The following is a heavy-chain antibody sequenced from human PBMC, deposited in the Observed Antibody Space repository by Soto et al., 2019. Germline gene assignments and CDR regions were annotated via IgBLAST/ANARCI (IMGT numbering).Heavy chain of an antibody. D-gene: IGHD6-19*01. J-gene: IGHJ4*02. CDR3: AREAEQWLAHHFDY. Sequence: QTGGSLRLSCAASGFTFSSYWMHWVRQAPGKGLVWVSRINSDGSSTSYADSVKGRFTTSRDNAKNTLYLQMNSLRAEDTAVYYCAREAEQWLAHHFDYWGQGTLVTVS. V-gene: IGHV3-74*01. CDR1: GFTFSSYW. CDR2: INSDGSST.